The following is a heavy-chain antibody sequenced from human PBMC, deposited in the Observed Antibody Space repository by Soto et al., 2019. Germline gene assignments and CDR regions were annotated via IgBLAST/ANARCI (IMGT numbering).Heavy chain of an antibody. V-gene: IGHV3-74*01. J-gene: IGHJ4*02. CDR1: GFSFRSYW. CDR3: AKEGTSGLYYFDY. Sequence: GGSLRLSCVASGFSFRSYWMHWVRQAPGKGLVWVARISSDGTTTTYADSANGRFTVSRDNSENTLYLQMNSLRAEDTAVYYCAKEGTSGLYYFDYWGQGTLVTVSS. D-gene: IGHD6-19*01. CDR2: ISSDGTTT.